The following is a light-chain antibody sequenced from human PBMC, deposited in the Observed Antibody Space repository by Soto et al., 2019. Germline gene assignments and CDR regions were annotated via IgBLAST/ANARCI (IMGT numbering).Light chain of an antibody. CDR1: QSISSW. V-gene: IGKV1-5*01. J-gene: IGKJ1*01. Sequence: GDRVTITCRASQSISSWLAWYQPKPGQAPKLLIYDASSLESGVPSRFSGSGSGTEFTLTISSLQPDDFATYYCQQYNSYSWTFGQGTKVDIK. CDR3: QQYNSYSWT. CDR2: DAS.